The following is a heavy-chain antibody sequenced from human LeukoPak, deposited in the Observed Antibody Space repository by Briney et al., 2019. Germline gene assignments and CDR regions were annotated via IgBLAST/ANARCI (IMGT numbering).Heavy chain of an antibody. D-gene: IGHD5-18*01. Sequence: SVKVSCKASGGTFSSYAISWVRQAPGQGLEWMGRIIPILGIANYAQKFQGGVTITADKSTSTAYMELSSLRSEDTAVYYCARDVDTAMAGDYWGQGTLVTVSS. CDR2: IIPILGIA. CDR3: ARDVDTAMAGDY. CDR1: GGTFSSYA. V-gene: IGHV1-69*04. J-gene: IGHJ4*02.